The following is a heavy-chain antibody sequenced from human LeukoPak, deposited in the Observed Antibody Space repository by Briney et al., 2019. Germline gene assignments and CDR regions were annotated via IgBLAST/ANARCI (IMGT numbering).Heavy chain of an antibody. CDR1: GDSISDYY. V-gene: IGHV4-59*01. D-gene: IGHD1-26*01. Sequence: SETLSLTCTVSGDSISDYYWSWIRQPPGKGLEWIGRVSYSGSTNYNPSLRGRITMSVDTSKNQFSLKLSSVTAADTAVYYCARGRYSWNYGVVFDYWGQGTLVTVSS. CDR2: VSYSGST. CDR3: ARGRYSWNYGVVFDY. J-gene: IGHJ4*02.